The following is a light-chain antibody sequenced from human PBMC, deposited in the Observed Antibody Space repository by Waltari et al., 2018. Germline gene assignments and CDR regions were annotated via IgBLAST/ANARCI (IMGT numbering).Light chain of an antibody. V-gene: IGLV3-1*01. CDR1: RLGDKY. CDR2: QDE. Sequence: SYDLSQPPSVSLSPGQTATITCSGVRLGDKYVCWYQPKAGQSPVVVIYQDEKRPSGISARFSASNSGNTATLTIRETQASDEADYYCQAWDSDIVVFGGGTKLTVL. J-gene: IGLJ2*01. CDR3: QAWDSDIVV.